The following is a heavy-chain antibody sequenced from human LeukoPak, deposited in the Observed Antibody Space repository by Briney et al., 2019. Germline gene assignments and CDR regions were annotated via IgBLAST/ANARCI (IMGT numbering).Heavy chain of an antibody. Sequence: GASVKVSCKASGYSFTTYAISWVRQAPGQGLEWMGWISTYNDNTNYAQNLQGRVTLTTDTSTSTAYMELRSLRSDDTAVYYCAKGRGSGWSSLDYWGQGTLVTVSS. CDR3: AKGRGSGWSSLDY. CDR2: ISTYNDNT. D-gene: IGHD6-19*01. V-gene: IGHV1-18*04. CDR1: GYSFTTYA. J-gene: IGHJ4*02.